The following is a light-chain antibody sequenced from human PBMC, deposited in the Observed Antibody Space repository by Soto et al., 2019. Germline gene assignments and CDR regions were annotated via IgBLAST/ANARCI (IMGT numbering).Light chain of an antibody. CDR2: GAS. CDR3: QQYNNWTKT. J-gene: IGKJ1*01. Sequence: EIVLTQSPATLSVSPGETATLSCRTSQGLNRNLAWYQKKLGQDPRVLIYGASTRATGIPARFSGSGSGTEFNLTISSLQSEDFAVYYCQQYNNWTKTFGQGTKVDIK. V-gene: IGKV3-15*01. CDR1: QGLNRN.